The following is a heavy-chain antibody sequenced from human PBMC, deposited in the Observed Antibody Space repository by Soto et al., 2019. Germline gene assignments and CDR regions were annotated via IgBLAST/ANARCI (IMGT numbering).Heavy chain of an antibody. CDR1: GDSIGSGNKY. J-gene: IGHJ6*02. Sequence: SETLSLTCTVSGDSIGSGNKYWSWIRQAPGKGLEWIGYIFSSGTTYYNPSLKSRLTISLDTSQNQFSLKLNSVTAAETAVYLCERVTYTFDCYYAMDVWGQGTTVTVS. CDR3: ERVTYTFDCYYAMDV. V-gene: IGHV4-30-4*02. D-gene: IGHD3-16*01. CDR2: IFSSGTT.